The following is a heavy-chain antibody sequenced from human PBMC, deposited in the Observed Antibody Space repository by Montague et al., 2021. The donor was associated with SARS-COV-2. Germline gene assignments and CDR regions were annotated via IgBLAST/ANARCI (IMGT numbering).Heavy chain of an antibody. D-gene: IGHD3-10*01. J-gene: IGHJ4*02. CDR1: SGSIISNGYY. CDR2: LCYSGTS. Sequence: SETLSLTCTVSSGSIISNGYYWGWLPPPPGLELVWIVNLCYSGTSYSTPSLQSRGTIAADTSQNPLSLRLSSVTAAATAVYFCAGGMIRGVTTLFDYWGQGSQVTVSS. CDR3: AGGMIRGVTTLFDY. V-gene: IGHV4-39*02.